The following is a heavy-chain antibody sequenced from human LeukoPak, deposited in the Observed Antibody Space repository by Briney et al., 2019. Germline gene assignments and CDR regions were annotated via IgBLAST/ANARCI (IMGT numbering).Heavy chain of an antibody. CDR3: ARGGFTMTPHAAFDI. Sequence: ASVKVSCKASGYSFTSHYMHWVRQAPGQGLEWMGLINPRGTSTIYAEKFQGRVTMTRDTSTSTVYMELSSLRSEDTAVYYCARGGFTMTPHAAFDIWGQGTMVTVSS. D-gene: IGHD3-22*01. CDR1: GYSFTSHY. CDR2: INPRGTST. V-gene: IGHV1-46*01. J-gene: IGHJ3*02.